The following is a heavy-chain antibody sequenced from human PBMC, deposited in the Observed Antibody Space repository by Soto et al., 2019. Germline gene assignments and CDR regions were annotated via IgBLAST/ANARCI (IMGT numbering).Heavy chain of an antibody. J-gene: IGHJ4*02. Sequence: QVQLVQSGAEVKKPGASVKVSCKASGYTFTSYGITWVRQAPGQGLEWMGWISAYNGNTNYAQKLRGKITRTTDTSKSTADMELRSLRSDDTAVYYCARDLLGYGSGGSCYSGGGDYWGQGTLVTVSS. CDR1: GYTFTSYG. CDR2: ISAYNGNT. CDR3: ARDLLGYGSGGSCYSGGGDY. D-gene: IGHD2-15*01. V-gene: IGHV1-18*01.